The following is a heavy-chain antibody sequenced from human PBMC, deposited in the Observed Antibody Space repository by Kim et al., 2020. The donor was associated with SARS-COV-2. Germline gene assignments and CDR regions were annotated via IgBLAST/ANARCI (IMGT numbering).Heavy chain of an antibody. J-gene: IGHJ4*02. CDR3: ARRRSGSYYFDY. Sequence: SETLSLTCNVSGGSISSTSYFWGWIRQPPGKGLEWIGSIYYSGTTYFNPSLKSRVTISVYTSKNQFSLNLTSLTAADTAVYFCARRRSGSYYFDYWGQGTLVTVSS. CDR2: IYYSGTT. D-gene: IGHD6-19*01. CDR1: GGSISSTSYF. V-gene: IGHV4-39*01.